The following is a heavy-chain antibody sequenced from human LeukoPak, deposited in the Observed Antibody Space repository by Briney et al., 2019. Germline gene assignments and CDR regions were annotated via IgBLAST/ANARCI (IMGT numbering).Heavy chain of an antibody. V-gene: IGHV4-59*08. CDR3: ARAGLPAADRQRYYMDV. D-gene: IGHD2-2*01. J-gene: IGHJ6*03. CDR1: GGSISSYY. CDR2: IYYSGTT. Sequence: SETLSLTCTVSGGSISSYYWSWVRQPPGKGLEWIGYIYYSGTTKYSPSLTSRVTISVDTSKNQFYLKLNSVTAADTAVYYCARAGLPAADRQRYYMDVWGKGTTVTVSS.